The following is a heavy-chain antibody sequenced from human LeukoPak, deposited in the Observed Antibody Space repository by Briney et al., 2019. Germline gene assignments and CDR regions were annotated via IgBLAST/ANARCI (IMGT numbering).Heavy chain of an antibody. V-gene: IGHV3-23*01. Sequence: GGSLRLSRAVPGFTFRNYGMTWVRQAPGKGLEWVASVSGSGSVTYYADSVKGHFTISRDNSKNTLFLQMDSLRADDTAVYYCVKDLDCSGGDCYFNWYDPWGQGTLVTVSS. CDR3: VKDLDCSGGDCYFNWYDP. CDR1: GFTFRNYG. CDR2: VSGSGSVT. D-gene: IGHD2-21*02. J-gene: IGHJ5*02.